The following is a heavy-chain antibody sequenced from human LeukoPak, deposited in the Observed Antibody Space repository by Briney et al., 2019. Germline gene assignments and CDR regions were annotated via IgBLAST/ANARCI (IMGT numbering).Heavy chain of an antibody. CDR2: ISSNGGST. V-gene: IGHV3-64*01. J-gene: IGHJ4*02. Sequence: PGGSLRLSCAASGFTFSSYAMHWVRQAPGKGLEYVSAISSNGGSTYYANSVKGRFTISRDNSKNTLYLQMGSLRAEDMAVYHCARCRDGYNYDYWGQGTLVTVSS. D-gene: IGHD5-24*01. CDR1: GFTFSSYA. CDR3: ARCRDGYNYDY.